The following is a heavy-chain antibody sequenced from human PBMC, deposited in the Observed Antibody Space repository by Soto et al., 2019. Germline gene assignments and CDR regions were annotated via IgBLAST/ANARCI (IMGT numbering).Heavy chain of an antibody. CDR3: ARDRPVPYGYGMDV. Sequence: GGSLRLSCAASGFTFGSYGIHWVRQAPGKGLEWVALIWFDGSKKYYVDSVKGRFAVSRDNSKNTLYLQMNSLRVEDTAVYYCARDRPVPYGYGMDVWGQGTTVTVSS. D-gene: IGHD2-2*01. CDR1: GFTFGSYG. J-gene: IGHJ6*02. V-gene: IGHV3-33*01. CDR2: IWFDGSKK.